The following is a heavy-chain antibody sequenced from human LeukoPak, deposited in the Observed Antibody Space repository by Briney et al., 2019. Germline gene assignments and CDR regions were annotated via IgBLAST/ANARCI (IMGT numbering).Heavy chain of an antibody. CDR2: INPSGGST. D-gene: IGHD3-22*01. CDR3: ARDFKDFTNDYYDSSGYPSHLFDY. CDR1: GYTFTSYY. J-gene: IGHJ4*02. Sequence: ASVKVSCKASGYTFTSYYMHWVRQAPGQGLEWMGIINPSGGSTSYAQKFQGRVTMTRDTSTSTVYMELSSLRSGDTAVYYCARDFKDFTNDYYDSSGYPSHLFDYWGQGTLVTVSS. V-gene: IGHV1-46*01.